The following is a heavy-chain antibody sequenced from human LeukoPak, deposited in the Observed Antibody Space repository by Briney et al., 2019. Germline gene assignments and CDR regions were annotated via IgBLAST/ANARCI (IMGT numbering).Heavy chain of an antibody. V-gene: IGHV1-69*13. CDR3: ARSPFAGYSYAEGDAFDI. D-gene: IGHD5-18*01. CDR1: GGTFISYA. CDR2: IIPIFGTA. Sequence: GASVTASFKASGGTFISYAISWVRQAPGQGLEWMGGIIPIFGTANYAQKFQGRVTITADESTSTAYMELSSLRSEDTAVYYCARSPFAGYSYAEGDAFDIWGQGTMVTVSS. J-gene: IGHJ3*02.